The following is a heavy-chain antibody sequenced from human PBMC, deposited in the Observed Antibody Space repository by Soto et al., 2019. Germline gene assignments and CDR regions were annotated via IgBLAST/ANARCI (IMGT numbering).Heavy chain of an antibody. J-gene: IGHJ4*02. CDR3: ARDSSGSYYRYFDY. V-gene: IGHV3-21*01. CDR1: GFTFSSYS. Sequence: GGSLRLSCAASGFTFSSYSMNWVRQAPGKGLEWVSSISSSSYIYYADSVKGRFTISRDNAKNSLYLQMNSLRAEDTAVYYCARDSSGSYYRYFDYWGQGTLVTVSS. CDR2: ISSSSYI. D-gene: IGHD1-26*01.